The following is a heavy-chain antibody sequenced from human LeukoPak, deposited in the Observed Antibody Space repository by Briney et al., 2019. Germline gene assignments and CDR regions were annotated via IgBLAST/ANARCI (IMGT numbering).Heavy chain of an antibody. J-gene: IGHJ4*02. CDR1: GFTFSDYY. CDR3: ARGQAYYYDSSGYYQFDY. V-gene: IGHV3-11*03. Sequence: GGSLTLSCAASGFTFSDYYMSWIRQAPGKGLEWVSYISSSSSYTNYADSVKGRFTISRDNAKNSLYLQMNSLRAEDTAVYYCARGQAYYYDSSGYYQFDYWGQGTLVTVSS. D-gene: IGHD3-22*01. CDR2: ISSSSSYT.